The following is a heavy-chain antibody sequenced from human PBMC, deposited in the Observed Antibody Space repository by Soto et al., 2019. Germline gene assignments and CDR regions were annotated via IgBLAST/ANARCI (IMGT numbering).Heavy chain of an antibody. CDR3: ARSFGNRYCSGGSCYSDY. CDR1: GYSFTSYW. V-gene: IGHV5-10-1*01. CDR2: IDPSDSYT. Sequence: GESLKISCKGSGYSFTSYWISWVRQMPGKGLEWMGRIDPSDSYTNYSPSFQGHVTISADKSISTAYLQWSSLKASDTAMYYCARSFGNRYCSGGSCYSDYRGQGTLVTVSS. J-gene: IGHJ4*02. D-gene: IGHD2-15*01.